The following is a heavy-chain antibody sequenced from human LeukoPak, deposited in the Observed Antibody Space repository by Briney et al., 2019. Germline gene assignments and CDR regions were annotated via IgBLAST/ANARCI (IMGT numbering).Heavy chain of an antibody. Sequence: SVKVSCKASGGTFSSYAISWVRQAPGQGLEWMGGIIPIFGTANYAQKFQGRVTITTDKSTSTAYMELSSLRSEDTAVYYCARDLWGLAAADYWGQGTLVTVSS. CDR1: GGTFSSYA. V-gene: IGHV1-69*05. CDR3: ARDLWGLAAADY. CDR2: IIPIFGTA. J-gene: IGHJ4*02. D-gene: IGHD6-13*01.